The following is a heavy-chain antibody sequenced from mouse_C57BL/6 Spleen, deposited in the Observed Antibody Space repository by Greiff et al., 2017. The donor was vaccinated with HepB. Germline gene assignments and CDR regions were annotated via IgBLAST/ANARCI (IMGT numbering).Heavy chain of an antibody. D-gene: IGHD2-5*01. Sequence: EVMLVESGGGLVKPGGSLKLSCAASGFTFSSYTMSWVRQTPEKRLEWVATISGGGGNTYYPDSVKGRFTISRDNAKNTLYLQMSSLRSEDTALYYCARHRYSNSWFAYWGQGTLVTVSA. V-gene: IGHV5-9*01. CDR1: GFTFSSYT. CDR3: ARHRYSNSWFAY. CDR2: ISGGGGNT. J-gene: IGHJ3*01.